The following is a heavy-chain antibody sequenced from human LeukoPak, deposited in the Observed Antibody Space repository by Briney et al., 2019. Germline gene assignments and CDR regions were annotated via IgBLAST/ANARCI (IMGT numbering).Heavy chain of an antibody. V-gene: IGHV3-49*04. J-gene: IGHJ4*02. CDR3: TRLPYSSACFDY. CDR2: IRSKAYGGTT. Sequence: PGRSLRLSCTASGFTFGDYAMSWVRQAPGKGLEWVGFIRSKAYGGTTEYAASVKGRFTISRDDSKSIAYLQMHSLKTEDTAVYYCTRLPYSSACFDYWGQGTLVTVSS. D-gene: IGHD6-19*01. CDR1: GFTFGDYA.